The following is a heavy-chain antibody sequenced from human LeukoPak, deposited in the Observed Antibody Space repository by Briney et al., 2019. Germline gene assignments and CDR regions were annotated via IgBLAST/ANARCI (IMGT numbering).Heavy chain of an antibody. D-gene: IGHD6-6*01. CDR2: FDPEDGET. CDR1: GYTLTELS. CDR3: ATYAARPHWYFDL. Sequence: ASVKVSCKVSGYTLTELSMHWVRQAPGKGLEWMGGFDPEDGETIYSQKFQGRVTMTEDTSTDTAYMELSSLRSEDTAVYYCATYAARPHWYFDLWGRGTLVTVSS. V-gene: IGHV1-24*01. J-gene: IGHJ2*01.